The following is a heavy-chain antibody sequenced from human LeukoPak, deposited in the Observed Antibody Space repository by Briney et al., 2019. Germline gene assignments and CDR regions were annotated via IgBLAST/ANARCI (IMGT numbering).Heavy chain of an antibody. J-gene: IGHJ6*03. CDR1: GFIFSSYG. CDR2: IRYDGSNK. CDR3: AREAYDDFWSGSWRYYYYMDV. D-gene: IGHD3-3*01. Sequence: PGGSLRLSCAASGFIFSSYGMHWVRQAPGKGLEWVAFIRYDGSNKYYVDSVKGRFTISRDNSKNTLYLQMNSLRAEDTAVYYCAREAYDDFWSGSWRYYYYMDVWGKGITATVSS. V-gene: IGHV3-30*02.